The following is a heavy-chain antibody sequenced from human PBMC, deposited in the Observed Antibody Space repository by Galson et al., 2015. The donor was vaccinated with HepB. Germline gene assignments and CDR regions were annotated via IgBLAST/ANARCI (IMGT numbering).Heavy chain of an antibody. CDR3: ASPQGLHPFWSYYGMDV. J-gene: IGHJ6*02. CDR1: GGTFSSYA. Sequence: SVKVSCKASGGTFSSYAISWVRQAPGQGLEWMGRIIPILGIANYAQKFQGRVTITADKSTSTAYMELSSLRSEDTAVYYCASPQGLHPFWSYYGMDVWGQGTTVTVSS. CDR2: IIPILGIA. D-gene: IGHD3-3*01. V-gene: IGHV1-69*04.